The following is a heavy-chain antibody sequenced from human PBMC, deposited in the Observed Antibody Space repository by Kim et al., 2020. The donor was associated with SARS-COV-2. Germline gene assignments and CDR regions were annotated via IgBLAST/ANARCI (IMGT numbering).Heavy chain of an antibody. CDR1: GFSFSSYG. V-gene: IGHV3-33*06. D-gene: IGHD3-10*01. J-gene: IGHJ6*02. Sequence: GGSLRLSCAASGFSFSSYGMYWVRQAPGKGLECVAVIWYDGGNKYYADSVKGRFTISRDNFKNTLYLQMNSLRAEDTAVYYCAKDYQDYYYYGSGSFYNGGMDVWGQGTTVTVSS. CDR2: IWYDGGNK. CDR3: AKDYQDYYYYGSGSFYNGGMDV.